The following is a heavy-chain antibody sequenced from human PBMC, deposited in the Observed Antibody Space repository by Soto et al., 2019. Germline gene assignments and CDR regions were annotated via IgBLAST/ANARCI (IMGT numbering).Heavy chain of an antibody. CDR3: ARKEIVAQLGFDY. D-gene: IGHD2-15*01. J-gene: IGHJ4*02. CDR2: IIPIFGTA. Sequence: SVKVSCKASGYTFTSYGISWVRQAPGQGLEWMGGIIPIFGTANYAQKFQGRVTITADESTSTAYMELSSLRSEDTAVYYCARKEIVAQLGFDYWGQGTLVTVSS. V-gene: IGHV1-69*13. CDR1: GYTFTSYG.